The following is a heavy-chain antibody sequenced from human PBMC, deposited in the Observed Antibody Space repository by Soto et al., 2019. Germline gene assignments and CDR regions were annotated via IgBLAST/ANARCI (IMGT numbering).Heavy chain of an antibody. V-gene: IGHV4-61*05. D-gene: IGHD5-18*01. CDR3: ARHGAIYSNSWYDFDY. CDR1: GGSISSSSYY. CDR2: IFNGGSA. J-gene: IGHJ4*02. Sequence: PSETLSLTCTVSGGSISSSSYYWGWIRQPPGKGLEWVGYIFNGGSAYYNPSLKSRVAISVDMSQNQFSLKLTSVTAADTAVYYCARHGAIYSNSWYDFDYWGQGTLVTVSS.